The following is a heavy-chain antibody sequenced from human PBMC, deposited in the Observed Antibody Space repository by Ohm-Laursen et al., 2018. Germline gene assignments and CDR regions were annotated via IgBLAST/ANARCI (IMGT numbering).Heavy chain of an antibody. V-gene: IGHV4-31*03. Sequence: SDTLSLTCTVSGGSISSGGYYWSWIRQHPGKGLEWIGYIYYSGSTYYNPSLKSRVTISVDTSKNQFSLKLSSVTAADTAVYYCARTYCTNGVCYGSFWFDPWGQGTLVTVSS. CDR2: IYYSGST. CDR3: ARTYCTNGVCYGSFWFDP. CDR1: GGSISSGGYY. D-gene: IGHD2-8*01. J-gene: IGHJ5*02.